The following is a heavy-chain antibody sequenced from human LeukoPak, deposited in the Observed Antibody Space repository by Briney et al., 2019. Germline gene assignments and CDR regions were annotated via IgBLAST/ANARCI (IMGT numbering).Heavy chain of an antibody. V-gene: IGHV3-23*01. J-gene: IGHJ4*02. Sequence: GGSLRLSCAASGFTSSSYAVSWVRQAPGKGLEWVSAISGSGGSTYYADSVKGRFTISRDNSKNTLHLQMNSLRAEDTAVYYCAKEVTMVRGVILDYWGQGTLVTVSS. CDR2: ISGSGGST. CDR3: AKEVTMVRGVILDY. D-gene: IGHD3-10*01. CDR1: GFTSSSYA.